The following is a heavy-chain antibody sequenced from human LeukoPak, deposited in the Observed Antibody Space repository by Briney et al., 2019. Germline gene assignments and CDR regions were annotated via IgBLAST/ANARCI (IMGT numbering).Heavy chain of an antibody. Sequence: SQTLSLTCAVYGGSVRGYYWSWIRQPPGKGLEWIGEINHSGSTNYNPSLKSRVTISVDTSKNQFSLKLSSVTAADTAVYYCARGRGYGSGSYLYYYYYYYMDVWGKGTTVTVSS. CDR2: INHSGST. V-gene: IGHV4-34*01. J-gene: IGHJ6*03. CDR3: ARGRGYGSGSYLYYYYYYYMDV. CDR1: GGSVRGYY. D-gene: IGHD3-10*01.